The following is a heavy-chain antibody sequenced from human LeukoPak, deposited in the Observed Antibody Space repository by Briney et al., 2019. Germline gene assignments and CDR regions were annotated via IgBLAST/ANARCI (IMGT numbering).Heavy chain of an antibody. J-gene: IGHJ4*02. Sequence: SVKVSCKASGGTFSSYAISWVRQAPGQGLEWMGGIIPIFGTANYAQKFQGRVTITADESTSTAYMELSSLRPEDTAVYYCAGGYDSSGYVDYWGQGTLVTVSS. CDR1: GGTFSSYA. V-gene: IGHV1-69*13. D-gene: IGHD3-22*01. CDR2: IIPIFGTA. CDR3: AGGYDSSGYVDY.